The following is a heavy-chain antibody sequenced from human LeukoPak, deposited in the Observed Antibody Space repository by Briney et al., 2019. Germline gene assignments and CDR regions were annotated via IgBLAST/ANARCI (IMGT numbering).Heavy chain of an antibody. J-gene: IGHJ4*02. D-gene: IGHD2-21*01. CDR3: ASLEGEKSFCY. CDR1: GGTFSSYA. CDR2: IIPILGIA. Sequence: SVKVSCKASGGTFSSYAISWVRQAPGQGLEWMGRIIPILGIANYAQKFQGRVTITADKSTSTAYMELSSLRSEDTAVYYCASLEGEKSFCYWGQGTLVTVSS. V-gene: IGHV1-69*04.